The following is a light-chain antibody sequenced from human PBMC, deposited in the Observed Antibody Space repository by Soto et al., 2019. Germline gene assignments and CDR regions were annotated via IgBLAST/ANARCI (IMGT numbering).Light chain of an antibody. CDR1: QNINNY. J-gene: IGKJ1*01. CDR3: QQSYSTLRT. CDR2: AAS. V-gene: IGKV1-39*01. Sequence: DIQMTQSPSSLSASVGDRVTITCRASQNINNYLHWYQLKPGKAPKLLIYAASNLQHGVPSRFSGSGSGTDFTLTISSLQPEDFATYYCQQSYSTLRTFGQGTKVDIK.